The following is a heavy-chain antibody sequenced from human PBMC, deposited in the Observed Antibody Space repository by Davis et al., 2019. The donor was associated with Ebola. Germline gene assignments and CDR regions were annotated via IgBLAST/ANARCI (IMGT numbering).Heavy chain of an antibody. D-gene: IGHD6-19*01. CDR1: GFTFSSYG. CDR2: ISSSSTTM. V-gene: IGHV3-48*02. J-gene: IGHJ4*02. Sequence: GESLKISCAASGFTFSSYGMHWVRQAPGKGLEWVSYISSSSTTMNYVDSVKGRFTISRDNAKNSLYLQMNSLRDEETAVYYCVRGRYSSGFYFDYWGQGTLVTVSS. CDR3: VRGRYSSGFYFDY.